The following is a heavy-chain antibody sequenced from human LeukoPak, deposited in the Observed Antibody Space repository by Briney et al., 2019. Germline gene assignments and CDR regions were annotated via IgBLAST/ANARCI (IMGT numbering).Heavy chain of an antibody. CDR2: ISSSGSTI. CDR1: GFTFSSYE. Sequence: GGSLRLSCAASGFTFSSYEMNWVRQAPGKGLEWVSYISSSGSTIYYADSVKGRFTISRDNAKNSLYLQMNSLRAEDTAVYYCARDLVWGSGSYYNNWFDPWGQGTLDTVSS. V-gene: IGHV3-48*03. CDR3: ARDLVWGSGSYYNNWFDP. D-gene: IGHD3-10*01. J-gene: IGHJ5*02.